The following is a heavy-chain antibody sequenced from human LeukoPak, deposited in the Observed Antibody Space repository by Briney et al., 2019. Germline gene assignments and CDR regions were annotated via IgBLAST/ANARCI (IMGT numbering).Heavy chain of an antibody. Sequence: SETLSLTCAVSNASISGRNWWNWVRQPPGKGLEWIAYVYATGTTNYNPSLKTRATISIDTSKNQLSLTLTSLTATDTAVYYCARVGSGGAWFDFWGQGALVSISS. CDR2: VYATGTT. V-gene: IGHV4-4*02. J-gene: IGHJ4*02. D-gene: IGHD6-19*01. CDR1: NASISGRNW. CDR3: ARVGSGGAWFDF.